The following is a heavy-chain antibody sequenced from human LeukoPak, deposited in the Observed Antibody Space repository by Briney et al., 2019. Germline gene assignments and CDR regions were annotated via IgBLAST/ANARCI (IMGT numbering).Heavy chain of an antibody. CDR2: FDPEDGET. CDR3: ATDYSGRGATGF. V-gene: IGHV1-24*01. J-gene: IGHJ4*02. Sequence: ASVKVSCKVSGYTLTELSMHWVRQAPGKGLEWMGGFDPEDGETIYAQEFQGRVTMTEDTSTDTAYMELSSLRSEDTAVYYCATDYSGRGATGFWGQGTLVTVSS. D-gene: IGHD1-26*01. CDR1: GYTLTELS.